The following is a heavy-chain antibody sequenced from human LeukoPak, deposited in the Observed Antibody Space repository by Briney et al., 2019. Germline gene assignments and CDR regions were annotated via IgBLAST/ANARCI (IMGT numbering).Heavy chain of an antibody. J-gene: IGHJ4*02. CDR3: ARKYCRSSSCYVAFDY. CDR2: IYPGDSDT. V-gene: IGHV5-51*01. D-gene: IGHD2-2*01. Sequence: GESLKISCKGSGYSFNSYWIGWVRQMPGKGLEWMGIIYPGDSDTRYSPSFQGQVTISADKSIDTAYLQWSSLKASDTAMYYCARKYCRSSSCYVAFDYWGQGTLVTVPS. CDR1: GYSFNSYW.